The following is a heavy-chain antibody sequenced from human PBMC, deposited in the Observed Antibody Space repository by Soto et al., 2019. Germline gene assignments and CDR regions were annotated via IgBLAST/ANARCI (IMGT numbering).Heavy chain of an antibody. CDR1: GFTFSSFW. CDR2: IKQDGSEK. D-gene: IGHD1-1*01. CDR3: ARHPAQEPLDY. J-gene: IGHJ4*02. V-gene: IGHV3-7*01. Sequence: GGSLRLSCAASGFTFSSFWMSWVRQAPGKGLEWVANIKQDGSEKYYVDSVKGRFTISRDNAKNSLYLQMNSLRAEDTAVYYCARHPAQEPLDYWGQGTLVTVSS.